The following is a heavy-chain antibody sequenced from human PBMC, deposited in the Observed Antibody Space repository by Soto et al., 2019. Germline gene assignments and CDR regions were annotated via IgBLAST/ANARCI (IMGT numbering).Heavy chain of an antibody. J-gene: IGHJ5*02. CDR1: GFTFSSYA. D-gene: IGHD6-6*01. CDR3: AKDRNQLVHWFDP. Sequence: EVQLFESGGGLVQPGGSLSLSCAASGFTFSSYAMSWVRHAPGKGLEWVSAISGSGGSTYYADSVKGRFTIARDNSKNTLYLQMNSLRAEDTAVYYCAKDRNQLVHWFDPWGQGTLVTVSS. CDR2: ISGSGGST. V-gene: IGHV3-23*01.